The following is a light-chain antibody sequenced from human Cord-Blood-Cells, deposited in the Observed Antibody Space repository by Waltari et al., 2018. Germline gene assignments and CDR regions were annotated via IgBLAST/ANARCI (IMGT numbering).Light chain of an antibody. J-gene: IGLJ3*02. Sequence: SYELTQPSSVSVSPGQTARITCSGDVLAKKYARWFQQKQGQAPVLVIYKDSGRPSGIPERFSGSSSGTTVTLTISGAQVEDEADYYCYSAADNNRGVFGGGTKLTVL. CDR2: KDS. CDR3: YSAADNNRGV. CDR1: VLAKKY. V-gene: IGLV3-27*01.